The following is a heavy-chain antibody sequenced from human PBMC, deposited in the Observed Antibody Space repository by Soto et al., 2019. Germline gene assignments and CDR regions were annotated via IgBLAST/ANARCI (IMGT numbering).Heavy chain of an antibody. J-gene: IGHJ6*01. D-gene: IGHD3-22*01. CDR1: GSTLTTFW. V-gene: IGHV5-10-1*01. CDR2: INLIDSYI. Sequence: GESLKISCRASGSTLTTFWIGWVRQMPGKGLEWVGRINLIDSYINYNPSFHGHVTLAFDRSSNTAYLQWRSLKASDSAIYYCARPLGGDSSGYYSSYYAMDVWGQGTTVTVSS. CDR3: ARPLGGDSSGYYSSYYAMDV.